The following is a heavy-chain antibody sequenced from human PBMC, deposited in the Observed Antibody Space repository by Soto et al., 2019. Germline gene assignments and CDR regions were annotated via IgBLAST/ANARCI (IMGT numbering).Heavy chain of an antibody. J-gene: IGHJ6*02. V-gene: IGHV3-33*01. Sequence: QVQLVESGGGVVQPVRSRRLSCVVSGFTFSTYGMHWVRQAPGKGLEWVAVIWHDGNRKYYVDSVKGRFTISRDDSENTLHLQMNSLRVEDTAVYYCVRDSGLYGLDVWGQGTTVTVSS. D-gene: IGHD3-10*01. CDR1: GFTFSTYG. CDR2: IWHDGNRK. CDR3: VRDSGLYGLDV.